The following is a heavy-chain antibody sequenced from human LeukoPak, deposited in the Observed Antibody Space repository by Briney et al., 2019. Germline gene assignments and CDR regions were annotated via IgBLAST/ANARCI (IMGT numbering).Heavy chain of an antibody. Sequence: PGGSLRLSFAASGFTFINYAMNGVRQAAGKGLEWISASRGSGETTYYEDSVKGRFTIYKDYSKNTLYLPMNRLRGQETVVYYCAKRSPAGVFDYWGQGTLVTVSS. D-gene: IGHD3-10*01. J-gene: IGHJ4*02. CDR2: SRGSGETT. CDR1: GFTFINYA. V-gene: IGHV3-23*01. CDR3: AKRSPAGVFDY.